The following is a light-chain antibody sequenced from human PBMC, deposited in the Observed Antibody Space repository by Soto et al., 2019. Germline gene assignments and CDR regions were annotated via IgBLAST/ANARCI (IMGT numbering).Light chain of an antibody. CDR2: AAS. Sequence: DIQMTQSPSSLSASVVDTVTITCRASQSISVHLNWYQQKPGKVPKLLIYAASNLHSGVPSRFSGSGSETDFALTISSLQPEDFATYYCQQSYITPYPFGQGTRLEIK. CDR1: QSISVH. J-gene: IGKJ2*01. CDR3: QQSYITPYP. V-gene: IGKV1-39*01.